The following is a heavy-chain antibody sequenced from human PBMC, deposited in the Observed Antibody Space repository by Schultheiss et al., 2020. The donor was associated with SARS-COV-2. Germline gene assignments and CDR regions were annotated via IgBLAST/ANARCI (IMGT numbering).Heavy chain of an antibody. CDR3: ARDHGRSTVTTQDY. CDR2: IYHSGST. V-gene: IGHV4-39*07. CDR1: GGSISSSSYY. D-gene: IGHD4-17*01. J-gene: IGHJ4*02. Sequence: SETLSLTCTVSGGSISSSSYYWSWIRQPPGKGLEWIGEIYHSGSTNYNPSLKSRVTISVDKSKNQFSLKLSSVTAADTAVYYCARDHGRSTVTTQDYWGQGTLVTVSS.